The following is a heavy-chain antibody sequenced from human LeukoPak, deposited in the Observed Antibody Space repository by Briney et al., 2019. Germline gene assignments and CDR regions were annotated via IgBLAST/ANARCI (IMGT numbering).Heavy chain of an antibody. CDR3: AKGPLRGTAAAIDY. CDR2: ISYDGRNK. V-gene: IGHV3-30*18. CDR1: GFTFNNYG. J-gene: IGHJ4*02. D-gene: IGHD2-2*01. Sequence: GGSLRLSCAASGFTFNNYGMHWVRQAPGKGLEWVAVISYDGRNKHYPDSVKGRFTISRDITTDTLWLQMDSLRTEDTAVYYCAKGPLRGTAAAIDYWGQGTLVTVSS.